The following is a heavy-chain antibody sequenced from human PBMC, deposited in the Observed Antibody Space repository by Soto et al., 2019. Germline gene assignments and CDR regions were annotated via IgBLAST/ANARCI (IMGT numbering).Heavy chain of an antibody. CDR2: ISYDGSNK. Sequence: PGGSLRLSCAASGFTFSSYGMHWVRQAPGKGLEWVAVISYDGSNKYYADSVKGRFTISRDNSKNTLYLQMNSLRAEDTAVYYCARGNEYSRELYFDYWGQGTLVTVSS. J-gene: IGHJ4*02. CDR1: GFTFSSYG. CDR3: ARGNEYSRELYFDY. V-gene: IGHV3-30*03. D-gene: IGHD6-6*01.